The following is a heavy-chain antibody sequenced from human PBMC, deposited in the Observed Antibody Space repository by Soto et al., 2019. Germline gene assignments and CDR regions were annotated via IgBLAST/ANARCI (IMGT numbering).Heavy chain of an antibody. V-gene: IGHV3-48*02. D-gene: IGHD5-12*01. CDR2: ISSSSSTI. CDR1: GFTFSSYS. Sequence: GGSLRLSCAASGFTFSSYSMNWVRQAPGKGLEWVSYISSSSSTIYYADSVKGRFTISRDNAKNSLYLQMNSLRDEDAAVYYCARGGDGYTRGAFDIWGQGTMVTVSS. CDR3: ARGGDGYTRGAFDI. J-gene: IGHJ3*02.